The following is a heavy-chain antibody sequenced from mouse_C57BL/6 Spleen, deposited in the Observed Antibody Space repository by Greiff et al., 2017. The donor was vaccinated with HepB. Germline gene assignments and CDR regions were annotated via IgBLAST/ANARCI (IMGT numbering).Heavy chain of an antibody. CDR1: GYTFTSYN. Sequence: QVQLQQSGAELVRPGASVKMSCKASGYTFTSYNMHWVKQTPRQGLEWIGAIYPGNGDTSYNQKFKGKATLTVDKSSSTAYMQLSSLTSEDSAVYFCARGDYYGSSYGLLFAYWGQGTLVTVSA. V-gene: IGHV1-12*01. J-gene: IGHJ3*01. CDR3: ARGDYYGSSYGLLFAY. D-gene: IGHD1-1*01. CDR2: IYPGNGDT.